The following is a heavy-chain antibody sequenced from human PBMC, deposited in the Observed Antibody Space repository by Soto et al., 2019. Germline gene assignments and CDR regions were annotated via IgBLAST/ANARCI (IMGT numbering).Heavy chain of an antibody. V-gene: IGHV1-18*01. CDR1: RYTFASYG. D-gene: IGHD3-3*01. CDR3: ARGGPRSITIFGVVTYPSDVYYYYYMDV. CDR2: ISAYNGNT. Sequence: GAPVKPSCKASRYTFASYGISWVRQAPRQGLEWMGWISAYNGNTNYAQKLQGRVTMTTDTSTSTAYMELRSLRSDDTAVYYCARGGPRSITIFGVVTYPSDVYYYYYMDVWGKGTTVTVSS. J-gene: IGHJ6*03.